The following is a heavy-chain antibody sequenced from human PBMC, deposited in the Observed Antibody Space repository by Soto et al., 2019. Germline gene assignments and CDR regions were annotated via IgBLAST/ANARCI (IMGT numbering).Heavy chain of an antibody. CDR2: IIPILGIA. CDR1: GGTFSSYT. Sequence: QVQLVQSGAEVKKPGSSVKVSCKASGGTFSSYTISWVRQAPGQGLEWMGRIIPILGIANYAQKFQGRVTITADKSTGTAYMELSSLRSEDTAGYDSASAPRGGFDPWGEGTLVTVSS. CDR3: ASAPRGGFDP. D-gene: IGHD3-10*01. J-gene: IGHJ5*02. V-gene: IGHV1-69*02.